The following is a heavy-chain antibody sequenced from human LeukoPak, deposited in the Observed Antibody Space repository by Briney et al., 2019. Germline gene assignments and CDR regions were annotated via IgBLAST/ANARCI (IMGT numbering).Heavy chain of an antibody. CDR2: IYHSGST. Sequence: SETLSLTCAVSGYSISSGYYWGWIRQPPGQGLEWIGSIYHSGSTYYNPSLKSRVTISVDTSKNQFSLKLSSVTAADTAVYYCARDPVGDTDLWGQGTLVTVSS. CDR3: ARDPVGDTDL. J-gene: IGHJ5*02. D-gene: IGHD2-21*02. CDR1: GYSISSGYY. V-gene: IGHV4-38-2*02.